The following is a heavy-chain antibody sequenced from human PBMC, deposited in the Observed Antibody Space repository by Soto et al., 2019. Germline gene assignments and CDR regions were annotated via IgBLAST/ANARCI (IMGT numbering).Heavy chain of an antibody. D-gene: IGHD6-6*01. J-gene: IGHJ6*02. V-gene: IGHV4-31*03. CDR1: GGSISSGGYY. CDR3: ARGSSIAGLYYGMDV. Sequence: QVQLQESGPGLVKPSQTLSLTCTVSGGSISSGGYYWTWIRQHPGKGLEWIGYNYYSGITYYNPSLKSRVTNSLDTSQNQYSLKLSSVTAADTAVYYCARGSSIAGLYYGMDVWGQGTTFTVSS. CDR2: NYYSGIT.